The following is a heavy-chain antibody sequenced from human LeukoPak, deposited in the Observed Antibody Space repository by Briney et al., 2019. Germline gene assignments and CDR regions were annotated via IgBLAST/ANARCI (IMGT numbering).Heavy chain of an antibody. D-gene: IGHD4-17*01. V-gene: IGHV3-23*01. J-gene: IGHJ4*02. CDR1: GFSFSSYA. CDR3: ARGNGDYAIHPDY. CDR2: ISGSGSNT. Sequence: PGGSLRPSCAASGFSFSSYAMTWVRQAPGKGLEWVSAISGSGSNTYYADSVKGRFTISRDNSKSTLYLLINSLRADDTAVYYCARGNGDYAIHPDYWGQGTLVTVSS.